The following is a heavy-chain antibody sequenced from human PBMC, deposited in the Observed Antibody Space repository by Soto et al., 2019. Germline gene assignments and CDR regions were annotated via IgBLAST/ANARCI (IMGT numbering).Heavy chain of an antibody. CDR1: GYTFTNYG. V-gene: IGHV1-18*04. D-gene: IGHD4-17*01. J-gene: IGHJ5*02. Sequence: QVQLVQSGAEVKKPGASVKVSCKASGYTFTNYGISWVRQAPGQGPEWMGWISTSNGYTNYAQKFQGRVTLTTDTSTTTAYMELRSLRSDDTAVYYCASQATVVTPFYPWGQGTLVTVYS. CDR2: ISTSNGYT. CDR3: ASQATVVTPFYP.